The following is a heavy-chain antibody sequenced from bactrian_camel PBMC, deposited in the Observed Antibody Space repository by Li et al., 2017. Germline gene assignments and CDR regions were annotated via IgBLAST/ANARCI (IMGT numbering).Heavy chain of an antibody. CDR3: VDDCYGSRYYLARRTNV. V-gene: IGHV3S11*01. CDR2: IYSDGSNT. D-gene: IGHD6*01. CDR1: GFTFSNYA. J-gene: IGHJ4*01. Sequence: DVQLVESGGAGGGLVQPGGSLRLSCTASGFTFSNYAMSWVRQAPGKGLEWVSSIYSDGSNTYYTDSVKGRFTISRDNAKNTVYLQMNSLKSEDTALYYCVDDCYGSRYYLARRTNVWGQGTQVTVS.